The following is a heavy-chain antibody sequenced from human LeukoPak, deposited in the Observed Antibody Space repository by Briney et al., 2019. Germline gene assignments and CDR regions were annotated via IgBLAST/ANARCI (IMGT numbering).Heavy chain of an antibody. CDR3: ARVNGYSFDY. J-gene: IGHJ4*02. Sequence: GASVKVSCKASGYTFTGFTIHWVRQAPGQRLEWMGWINTGNGNTKYSQKFQGRVTITRDTTASTAYMELSSLRSEDTAIYYCARVNGYSFDYWGQGALVTVS. CDR2: INTGNGNT. V-gene: IGHV1-3*04. CDR1: GYTFTGFT. D-gene: IGHD2-8*01.